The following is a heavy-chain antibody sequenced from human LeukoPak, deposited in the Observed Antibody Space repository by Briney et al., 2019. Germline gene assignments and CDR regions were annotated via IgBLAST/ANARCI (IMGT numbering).Heavy chain of an antibody. D-gene: IGHD4-17*01. CDR3: ARDGTRSSDY. CDR1: GFTFSSYA. V-gene: IGHV3-23*01. CDR2: ISGSGGST. Sequence: GGSLRLSCAASGFTFSSYAMSWVRQAPGKGLEWVSAISGSGGSTYYADSVKGRFTISRDKSKNTLYLQMNSLRVEDSAVYFCARDGTRSSDYWGQGTLVTVSS. J-gene: IGHJ4*02.